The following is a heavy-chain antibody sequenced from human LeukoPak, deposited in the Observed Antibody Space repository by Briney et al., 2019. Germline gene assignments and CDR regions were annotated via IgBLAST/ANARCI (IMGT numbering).Heavy chain of an antibody. J-gene: IGHJ4*02. CDR2: IYYSGST. V-gene: IGHV4-59*01. D-gene: IGHD6-13*01. Sequence: SETLSLTRTVSGGSISSYYWSWIRQPPGKGLEWIGYIYYSGSTNYNPSLKSRVTISVDTSKNQFSLKLSSVTAADTAVYYCATSPYSSSWYRDDYWGQGTLVTVSS. CDR1: GGSISSYY. CDR3: ATSPYSSSWYRDDY.